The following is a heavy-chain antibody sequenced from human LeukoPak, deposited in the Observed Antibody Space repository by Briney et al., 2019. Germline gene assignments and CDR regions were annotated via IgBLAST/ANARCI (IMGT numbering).Heavy chain of an antibody. Sequence: GGSLRLSCAASGFTFRTSWMHWVRQVPGKGPVWVSRIDIDGSSTIYADSVMGRFTISRDNAKNTLYLQMNSLRAENTAVYYCARDRGGYGPTTTDYWGQGTLVTVSS. D-gene: IGHD5-18*01. V-gene: IGHV3-74*01. CDR2: IDIDGSST. J-gene: IGHJ4*02. CDR3: ARDRGGYGPTTTDY. CDR1: GFTFRTSW.